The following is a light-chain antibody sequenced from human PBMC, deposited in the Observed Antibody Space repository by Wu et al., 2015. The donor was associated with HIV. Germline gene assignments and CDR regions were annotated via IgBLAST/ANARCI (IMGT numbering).Light chain of an antibody. CDR1: QSVSSSY. V-gene: IGKV3D-20*02. CDR2: GTS. CDR3: QQRSTWPPHFT. Sequence: EIVLTQSPGTLSLSPGERATLSCRASQSVSSSYLSWYQQKPGQAPRLLIYGTSSRATGIPDRFSGSGSGTDFTLTISSLEPEDFAIYYCQQRSTWPPHFTFALGPEWISN. J-gene: IGKJ3*01.